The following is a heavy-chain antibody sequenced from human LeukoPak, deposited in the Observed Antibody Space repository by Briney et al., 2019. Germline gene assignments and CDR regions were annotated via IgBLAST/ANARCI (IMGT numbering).Heavy chain of an antibody. D-gene: IGHD2-2*01. CDR1: GGSISSYY. CDR3: GRGQYAGYVDL. J-gene: IGHJ2*01. Sequence: PSETLSLTCTVSGGSISSYYWSWIRQPPGKGLEWIGYIYYSGSSNYNPSLKSRVTISVDTSKNQISLKLNSVTAADTAVYYCGRGQYAGYVDLWGRGTPVTVSS. CDR2: IYYSGSS. V-gene: IGHV4-59*01.